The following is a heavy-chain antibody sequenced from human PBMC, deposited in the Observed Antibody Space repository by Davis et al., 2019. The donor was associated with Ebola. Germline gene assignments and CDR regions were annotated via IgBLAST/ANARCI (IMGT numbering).Heavy chain of an antibody. J-gene: IGHJ4*02. CDR1: GFPITNYW. CDR3: AKDDYHSGSPFDY. CDR2: IPYDGSNK. V-gene: IGHV3-30*18. D-gene: IGHD1-26*01. Sequence: GESLKISCAVSGFPITNYWTHWVRQAPGKGLEWVAVIPYDGSNKYYADSVKGRFTISRDNSKNTLYLQMNSLRAEDTAVYYCAKDDYHSGSPFDYWGQGTLVTVSS.